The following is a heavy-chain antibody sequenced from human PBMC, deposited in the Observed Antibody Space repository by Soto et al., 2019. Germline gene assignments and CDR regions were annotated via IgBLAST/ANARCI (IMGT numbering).Heavy chain of an antibody. CDR2: ISLYSDGT. V-gene: IGHV1-18*01. D-gene: IGHD2-2*01. CDR1: GYTFSNYG. J-gene: IGHJ5*02. Sequence: VEGSCKTSGYTFSNYGITWVRQDHGQPLEWLGWISLYSDGTNYAQKFQGRVSMTTDTSTTTAYMELRSLRSDDTAVYYCARVVPGAEAWFGPWGQGTLVT. CDR3: ARVVPGAEAWFGP.